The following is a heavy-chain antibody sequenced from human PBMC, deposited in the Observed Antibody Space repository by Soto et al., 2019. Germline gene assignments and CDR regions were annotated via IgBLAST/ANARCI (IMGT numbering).Heavy chain of an antibody. D-gene: IGHD4-17*01. CDR2: IYYSGST. CDR3: ARAFYGGTRDYFDY. CDR1: GGSISSGGYY. J-gene: IGHJ4*02. Sequence: SETLSLTCTVSGGSISSGGYYLSWIRQHPGKGLEWIGYIYYSGSTYYNPSLKSRVTISVDTSKNQFSLKLSSVTAADTAVYYCARAFYGGTRDYFDYWGQGTLVTVSS. V-gene: IGHV4-31*03.